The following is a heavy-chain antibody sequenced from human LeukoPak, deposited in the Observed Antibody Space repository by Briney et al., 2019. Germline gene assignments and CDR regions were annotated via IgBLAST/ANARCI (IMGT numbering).Heavy chain of an antibody. CDR2: ISYDGSNK. J-gene: IGHJ6*02. D-gene: IGHD1-26*01. V-gene: IGHV3-30-3*01. CDR3: ARVGYSGSYWDSGYGMDV. Sequence: PGRSLRLSCAASGFTFSSYAMHWVRQAPGKGLEWVAVISYDGSNKYYADSVKGRFTISRDNSKNTLYLQMNSLRAEDTAVYYCARVGYSGSYWDSGYGMDVWGQGTTVTVSS. CDR1: GFTFSSYA.